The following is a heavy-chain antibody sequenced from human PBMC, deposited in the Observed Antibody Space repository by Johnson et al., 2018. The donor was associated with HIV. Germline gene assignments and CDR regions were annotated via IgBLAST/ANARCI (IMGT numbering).Heavy chain of an antibody. CDR3: ARDSFIAVTLSDAFDI. D-gene: IGHD6-19*01. CDR1: GFAFSNYA. V-gene: IGHV3-30-3*01. CDR2: ISYDGSNE. J-gene: IGHJ3*02. Sequence: QMLLVESGGGVVQPGGSLRLSCAASGFAFSNYAMHWVRQAPGKGLEWMAIISYDGSNEYYADSVKGRFTISRDNSKNTLYLHMSSLRAEDTAIYYCARDSFIAVTLSDAFDIWGQGTVVTVSS.